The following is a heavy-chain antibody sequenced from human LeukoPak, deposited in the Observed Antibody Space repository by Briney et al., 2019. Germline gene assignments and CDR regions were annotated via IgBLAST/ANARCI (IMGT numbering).Heavy chain of an antibody. Sequence: PSETLSLTCAVSGYSISSGYYWGWIRQPPGKGLEWIGSKHRGGSTYYNPSLESRVTISIDTSVNQFSLRLSSVTAADTTDTAVYYSARSWNFGRAVEAFDIWGQGIMVTVSS. J-gene: IGHJ3*02. CDR2: KHRGGST. CDR3: ARSWNFGRAVEAFDI. D-gene: IGHD1-1*01. CDR1: GYSISSGYY. V-gene: IGHV4-38-2*01.